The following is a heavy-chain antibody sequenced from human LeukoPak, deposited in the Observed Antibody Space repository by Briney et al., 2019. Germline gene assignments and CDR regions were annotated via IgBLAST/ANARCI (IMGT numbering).Heavy chain of an antibody. V-gene: IGHV4-39*07. CDR1: GGSISSSSSY. Sequence: PPETLSLTCTVSGGSISSSSSYWGWIRQPPGEGLEWIANIYYSGSTYYNPSLKSRVTISVDTSKNQFSLKLGSVTAADTAVYYCARGALDYGAFDIWGQGTMVTVSS. CDR3: ARGALDYGAFDI. J-gene: IGHJ3*02. CDR2: IYYSGST. D-gene: IGHD4-17*01.